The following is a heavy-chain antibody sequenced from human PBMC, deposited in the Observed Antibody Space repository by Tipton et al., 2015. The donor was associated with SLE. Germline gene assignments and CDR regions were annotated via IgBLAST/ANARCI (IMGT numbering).Heavy chain of an antibody. Sequence: LRLSCTVSGGSISSTSYYWGWIRQPPGKGLEWIGSIYYSGSTYYNPSLKSRVTISVDTSKNQFSLKLSSVTAADTAVYYCAREGGWGAFDIWGQGTMVTVSS. V-gene: IGHV4-39*01. D-gene: IGHD6-19*01. CDR2: IYYSGST. CDR1: GGSISSTSYY. CDR3: AREGGWGAFDI. J-gene: IGHJ3*02.